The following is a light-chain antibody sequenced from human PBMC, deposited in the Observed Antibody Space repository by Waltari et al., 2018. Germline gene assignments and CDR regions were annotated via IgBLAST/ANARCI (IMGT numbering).Light chain of an antibody. V-gene: IGKV2-30*01. J-gene: IGKJ4*01. CDR3: MQGTHWPLT. Sequence: VVITQSPLSLPVTLGQPASLSCRSRESLVYSDGNTYLNWFQQRPGQSQRRLIYNVSTRDSGVPDRFGGSGSGTDFTLKISRVEAEDVGVYYCMQGTHWPLTFGGGTKVEIK. CDR1: ESLVYSDGNTY. CDR2: NVS.